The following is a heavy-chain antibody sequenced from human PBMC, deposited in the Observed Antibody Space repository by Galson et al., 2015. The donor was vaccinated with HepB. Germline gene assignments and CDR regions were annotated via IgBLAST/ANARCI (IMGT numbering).Heavy chain of an antibody. CDR2: IIPIFGTA. V-gene: IGHV1-69*13. D-gene: IGHD2-15*01. J-gene: IGHJ6*02. CDR1: GGTFSSYA. CDR3: ARGRWDIVVVVAASNYYYGMDV. Sequence: SVKVSCKASGGTFSSYAISWVRQAPGQGLEWMGGIIPIFGTANYAQKFQGRVTITADESTSTAYMELSSLRSEDTAVYYCARGRWDIVVVVAASNYYYGMDVWGQGTTVTVSS.